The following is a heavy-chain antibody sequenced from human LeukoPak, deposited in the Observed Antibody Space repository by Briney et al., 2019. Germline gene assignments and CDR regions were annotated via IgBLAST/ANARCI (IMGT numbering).Heavy chain of an antibody. J-gene: IGHJ4*02. D-gene: IGHD5-12*01. V-gene: IGHV1-69*05. CDR3: ARGGSYFDY. Sequence: SVKVSCNASGGTFSSYAISWVRQAPGQGLEWMGRIIPIFDTTTYAQKFQGRVTITTDESTSTAYMELSSLRSEDTAVYYCARGGSYFDYWGQGTLVTVSS. CDR2: IIPIFDTT. CDR1: GGTFSSYA.